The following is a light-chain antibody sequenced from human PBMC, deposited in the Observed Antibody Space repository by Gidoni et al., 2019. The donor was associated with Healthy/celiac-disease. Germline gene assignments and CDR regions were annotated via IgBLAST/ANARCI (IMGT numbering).Light chain of an antibody. V-gene: IGKV3-15*01. Sequence: EIVITQSPATLSVSPGERATLSCRGSQSVSSNLAWYQQKPGQAPRLLIYGASTRATGIPARFSGSGSGTEFTLTISSLQSEDFAVYYCQQYNNWPLTFGQGTRLEIK. CDR1: QSVSSN. J-gene: IGKJ5*01. CDR2: GAS. CDR3: QQYNNWPLT.